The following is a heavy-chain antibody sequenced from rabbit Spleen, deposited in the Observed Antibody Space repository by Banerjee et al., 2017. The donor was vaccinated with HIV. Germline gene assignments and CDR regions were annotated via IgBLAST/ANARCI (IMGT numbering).Heavy chain of an antibody. V-gene: IGHV1S40*01. D-gene: IGHD6-1*01. J-gene: IGHJ4*01. CDR3: ARGDGYAYGGYDL. CDR1: GIDFSGTVY. Sequence: QSLEESGGDLVKPEGSLTLTCAASGIDFSGTVYVCWVRQAPGKGLEWIACIFAGGTDSTYYASWAKGRFTISKTSSTTVTLQMTSLTAADTATYFCARGDGYAYGGYDLWGHGTLVTVS. CDR2: IFAGGTDST.